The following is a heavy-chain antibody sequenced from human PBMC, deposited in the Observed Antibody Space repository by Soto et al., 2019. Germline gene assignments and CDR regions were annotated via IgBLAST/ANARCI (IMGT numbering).Heavy chain of an antibody. Sequence: GSGPTLVNPTQTLTLTCTFSGFSPNTSGVGVGWIRQPPGKAPEWLALIYWNDDKRYSPSLKXRLTITKDTSKNQVVLTMTNMDPAATARYNCAHRGKDYDFWSGGQLGRGYSYGCAGLFDPWGQGTLVTVSS. CDR1: GFSPNTSGVG. CDR2: IYWNDDK. CDR3: AHRGKDYDFWSGGQLGRGYSYGCAGLFDP. D-gene: IGHD5-18*01. J-gene: IGHJ5*02. V-gene: IGHV2-5*01.